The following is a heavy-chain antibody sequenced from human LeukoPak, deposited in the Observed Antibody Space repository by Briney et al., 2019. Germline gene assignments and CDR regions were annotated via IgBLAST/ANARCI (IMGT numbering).Heavy chain of an antibody. J-gene: IGHJ5*02. CDR3: ARASDPWLQLT. CDR1: GFTFSNYW. D-gene: IGHD5-24*01. CDR2: IKQDGSEK. V-gene: IGHV3-7*05. Sequence: GGSLRLSCAASGFTFSNYWMIWVRQAPGKGLESVANIKQDGSEKRYADSVRGRFTVSRDNAHTPLYLQMSSLRAEDTALYFCARASDPWLQLTWGQGTLVTVSS.